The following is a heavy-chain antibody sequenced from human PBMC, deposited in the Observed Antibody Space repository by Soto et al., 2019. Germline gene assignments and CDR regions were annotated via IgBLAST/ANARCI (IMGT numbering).Heavy chain of an antibody. CDR2: VTANGGRT. Sequence: EVQLLESGGGFVQPGGSLRLSCAATGFTFSVYAMTWVRQPPGKGLEWVSAVTANGGRTYSADSVKGRFTISRDNSKNTPCLQTNSLRAEHTAVYYGASLGVGYWANYYYYYGMDVWGQGTTVTVSS. CDR3: ASLGVGYWANYYYYYGMDV. J-gene: IGHJ6*01. CDR1: GFTFSVYA. D-gene: IGHD1-26*01. V-gene: IGHV3-23*01.